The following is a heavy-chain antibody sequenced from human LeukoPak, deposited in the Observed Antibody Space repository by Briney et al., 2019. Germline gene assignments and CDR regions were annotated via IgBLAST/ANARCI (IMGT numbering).Heavy chain of an antibody. D-gene: IGHD2-15*01. CDR1: GFTFSDHA. CDR2: ISSDGGTK. J-gene: IGHJ4*02. Sequence: SGGSLRLSCAASGFTFSDHAMHWARQAPGKGLEWVTVISSDGGTKYNADSVQGRFTISRDNSKNTLYLQMNSLRTEDTAVYYCARDATSSLGSGYFDFWGQGILVTVSS. CDR3: ARDATSSLGSGYFDF. V-gene: IGHV3-30*04.